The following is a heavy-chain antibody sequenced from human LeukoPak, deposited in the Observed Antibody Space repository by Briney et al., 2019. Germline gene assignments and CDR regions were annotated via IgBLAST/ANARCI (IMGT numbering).Heavy chain of an antibody. V-gene: IGHV5-51*01. CDR2: IYPGGSET. Sequence: GESLKISCKGLGYSFSTYWNAWVRQRPGKGLEWMGTIYPGGSETRYDPSFQGQVTISADTSTSTAYLQWSSLRASDTAMYYCARASRDGYNQNFDHWGQGTQVTVSS. J-gene: IGHJ4*02. CDR1: GYSFSTYW. CDR3: ARASRDGYNQNFDH. D-gene: IGHD5-24*01.